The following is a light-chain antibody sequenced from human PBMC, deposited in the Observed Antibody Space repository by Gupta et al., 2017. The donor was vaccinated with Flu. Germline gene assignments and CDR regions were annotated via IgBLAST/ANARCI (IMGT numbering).Light chain of an antibody. CDR3: GTWDSRLGAWV. Sequence: STSNIGNKYVAWYQQLPGTAPKLVICEDNNRPSGIPDRFSGSKSDTSATLGITGLQTGDEADYFCGTWDSRLGAWVFGGGTKLTVL. J-gene: IGLJ3*02. CDR1: TSNIGNKY. CDR2: EDN. V-gene: IGLV1-51*02.